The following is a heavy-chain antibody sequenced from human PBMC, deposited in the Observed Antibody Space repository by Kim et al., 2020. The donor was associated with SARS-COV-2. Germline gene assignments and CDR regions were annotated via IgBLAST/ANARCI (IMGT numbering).Heavy chain of an antibody. J-gene: IGHJ3*02. Sequence: GGSLRLSCVASGFTFTNYGIHWVRQAPGKGLEWVAVVWWDGRDKAYADSVKGRFTISRENSKNTLWLQMSSLRAEDTAVYYCTTFDMLGQGAMVTVSS. CDR1: GFTFTNYG. CDR3: TTFDM. CDR2: VWWDGRDK. V-gene: IGHV3-33*01.